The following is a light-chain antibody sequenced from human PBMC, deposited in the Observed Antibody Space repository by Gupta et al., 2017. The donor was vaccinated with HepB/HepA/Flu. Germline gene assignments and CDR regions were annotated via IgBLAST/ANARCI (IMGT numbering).Light chain of an antibody. J-gene: IGKJ1*01. V-gene: IGKV1-33*01. CDR3: LQCDDHPWT. CDR1: QNIRNY. CDR2: DAS. Sequence: DIQMTQSPSSLSASVGDRVTITCQASQNIRNYLNWYQQKPGKAPKLLIYDASNLEAGVPLRFSGSGSGTDFTFTISSLQPEDIATYYCLQCDDHPWTFGPGTKVEIK.